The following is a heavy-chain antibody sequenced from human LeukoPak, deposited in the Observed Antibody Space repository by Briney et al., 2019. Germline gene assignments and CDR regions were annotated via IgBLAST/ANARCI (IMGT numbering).Heavy chain of an antibody. CDR2: IIPIFGTA. CDR1: GGTFSSYA. CDR3: ASSWLIDYYDSSANTPGLDAFDI. J-gene: IGHJ3*02. Sequence: GASVKVSCKASGGTFSSYAISWVRQAPGQGLEWMGRIIPIFGTANYAQKFQGRVTITTDESTSTAYMELSSLRSEDTAVYYCASSWLIDYYDSSANTPGLDAFDIWGQGTMVTVSS. V-gene: IGHV1-69*05. D-gene: IGHD3-22*01.